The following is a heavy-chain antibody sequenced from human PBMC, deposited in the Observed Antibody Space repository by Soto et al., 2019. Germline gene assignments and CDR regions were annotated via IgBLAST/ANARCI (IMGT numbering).Heavy chain of an antibody. Sequence: GGSLRLSCAASGFTFSTYAMTWVRQAPGKGLEWVSIISSSGDATYYLDSVKGRFTISRDNSRNTRNLQMHSLRAEDTAVYYCAKNGDFWSWGMDVWGQGTTVTVSS. J-gene: IGHJ6*02. CDR3: AKNGDFWSWGMDV. CDR2: ISSSGDAT. D-gene: IGHD3-3*01. V-gene: IGHV3-23*01. CDR1: GFTFSTYA.